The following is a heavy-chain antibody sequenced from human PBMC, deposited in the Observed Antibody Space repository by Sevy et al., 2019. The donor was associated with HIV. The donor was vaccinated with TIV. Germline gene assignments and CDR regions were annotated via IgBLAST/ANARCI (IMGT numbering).Heavy chain of an antibody. Sequence: GGSLRLSCVASGFTFSNYGMHWVRQAPGKGPEGVAVMSYDGRNKYYVDSVKGRFTISRDNSKNMLYLQMNSLRAEDTAVYYCAKTSVAGTSKLYYFDYWGQGTLVTVSS. D-gene: IGHD6-19*01. V-gene: IGHV3-30*18. CDR2: MSYDGRNK. CDR1: GFTFSNYG. CDR3: AKTSVAGTSKLYYFDY. J-gene: IGHJ4*02.